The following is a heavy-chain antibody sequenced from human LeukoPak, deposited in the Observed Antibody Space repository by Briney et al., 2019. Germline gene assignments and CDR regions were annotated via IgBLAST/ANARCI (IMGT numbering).Heavy chain of an antibody. D-gene: IGHD6-6*01. CDR2: IRGCGGST. V-gene: IGHV3-23*01. CDR1: GFTFSSYA. CDR3: AKEVTARHQPIFDY. Sequence: GGSLRLSCAASGFTFSSYAMSWVRPAPGKGLEWVSAIRGCGGSTYYADSVKGRFTISRDNSKNTLYLQMNSLRAEDTAVYYCAKEVTARHQPIFDYWGQGTLVTVSS. J-gene: IGHJ4*02.